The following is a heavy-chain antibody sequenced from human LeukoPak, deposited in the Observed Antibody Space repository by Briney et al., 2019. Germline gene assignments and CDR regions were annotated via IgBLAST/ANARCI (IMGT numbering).Heavy chain of an antibody. CDR1: GFTFSKSW. V-gene: IGHV3-7*05. CDR2: IKEDGSDT. J-gene: IGHJ4*02. CDR3: AAWDNAWEFGY. Sequence: PGGSLRLSCAAPGFTFSKSWMTWVRQAPGKGLEWVAHIKEDGSDTYYVDSVTGRFTISRDNTKHSLYLQMTSLTAEDTAVYYCAAWDNAWEFGYWGQGTLVSVSS. D-gene: IGHD1-26*01.